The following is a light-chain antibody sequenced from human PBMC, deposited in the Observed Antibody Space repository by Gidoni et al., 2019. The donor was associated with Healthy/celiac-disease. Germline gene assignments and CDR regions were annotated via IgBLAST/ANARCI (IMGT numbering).Light chain of an antibody. Sequence: DIVMTQSPDSLAVSLGERATINCKSSQSFLYSSNNKHYLAWYQQKPGQPPKLLLYWASTRESGVPDRFSGSGSGTDFTLTISSLQAEDVAVYYCQQYYSTPLTFGGGTKVEIK. CDR3: QQYYSTPLT. V-gene: IGKV4-1*01. J-gene: IGKJ4*01. CDR1: QSFLYSSNNKHY. CDR2: WAS.